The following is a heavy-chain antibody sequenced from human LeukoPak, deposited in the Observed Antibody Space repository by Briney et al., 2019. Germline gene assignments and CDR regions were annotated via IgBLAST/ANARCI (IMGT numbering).Heavy chain of an antibody. V-gene: IGHV3-23*01. CDR2: ISGNGDST. CDR3: AKCPLFYASRGYEY. Sequence: GGSLRLSCAASGFSFSSYAMSWVRQAPGKGLEWVSSISGNGDSTYYVDSVKGRFTISRDKSKNTLYLQMNSLRAEDTAIYYCAKCPLFYASRGYEYWGQGTLVTVSS. J-gene: IGHJ4*02. D-gene: IGHD3-22*01. CDR1: GFSFSSYA.